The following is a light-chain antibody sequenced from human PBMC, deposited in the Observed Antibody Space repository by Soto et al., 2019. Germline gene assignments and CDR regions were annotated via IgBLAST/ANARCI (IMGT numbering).Light chain of an antibody. CDR1: QSLLYSNGFNY. CDR2: LGS. CDR3: MQGIHLLL. V-gene: IGKV2-28*01. Sequence: DIVMTQSPLSLPVTPGEPASVSCRSSQSLLYSNGFNYLDWYLQKPGQSPQLLIYLGSTRASGVPDRFSGSGSGTDFTLKISRVEAEDVGVYYCMQGIHLLLFGGGTRWIS. J-gene: IGKJ4*01.